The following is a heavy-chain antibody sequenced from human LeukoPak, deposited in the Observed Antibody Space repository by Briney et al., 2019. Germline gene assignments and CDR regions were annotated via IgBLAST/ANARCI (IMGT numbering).Heavy chain of an antibody. CDR3: AGTYYGSGPLDY. Sequence: SETPSLTCTVSGGSISSYYWSWIRQPPGKGLEWIGYIYYSGSTNYNPSLKSRVTISVDTSKNQFSLKLSSVTAADTAVYYCAGTYYGSGPLDYWGQGTLVTVSS. CDR1: GGSISSYY. CDR2: IYYSGST. V-gene: IGHV4-59*01. D-gene: IGHD3-10*01. J-gene: IGHJ4*02.